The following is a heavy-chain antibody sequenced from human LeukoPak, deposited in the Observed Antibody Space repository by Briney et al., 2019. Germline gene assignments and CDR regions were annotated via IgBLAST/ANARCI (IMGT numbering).Heavy chain of an antibody. D-gene: IGHD2-2*01. CDR2: ISYDGSNK. Sequence: GGSLRLSCAASGFTFSSYGMHWVRQAPAKGLEWVAVISYDGSNKYYADSVKGRFTISRDNSKNTLYLQMNSLRAEDTAVYYCAKEGNVVVPAFDYWGQGTLVTVSS. V-gene: IGHV3-30*18. CDR3: AKEGNVVVPAFDY. J-gene: IGHJ4*02. CDR1: GFTFSSYG.